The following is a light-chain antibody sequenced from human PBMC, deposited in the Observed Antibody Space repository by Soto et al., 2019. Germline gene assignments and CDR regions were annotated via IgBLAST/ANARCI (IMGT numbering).Light chain of an antibody. Sequence: QPVLTQSPSASASLGAAVRLTCTLSSGHSNYAIAWHQQQPEKGPRYLMKVNSDGSHSKGDGIPDRFSGSSSGAERHLTISNLQSEDEADYYCQTWGTGTHVVFGGGTQLTVL. CDR3: QTWGTGTHVV. J-gene: IGLJ2*01. CDR2: VNSDGSH. CDR1: SGHSNYA. V-gene: IGLV4-69*01.